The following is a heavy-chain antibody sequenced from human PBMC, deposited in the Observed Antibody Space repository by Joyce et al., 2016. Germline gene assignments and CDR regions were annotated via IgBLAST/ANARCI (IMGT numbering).Heavy chain of an antibody. CDR2: SYYNGNT. Sequence: QVQLQESGPGLVKPSETLSLTCTVSGGSSSGYYWSWIRQAPGKGLEWIGYSYYNGNTNHSPAFKSRVTSSVETSKNQFSLKLNSVTAADTATYYCARERGNILSGYGGFDLWGQGTLVAVSS. CDR3: ARERGNILSGYGGFDL. V-gene: IGHV4-59*01. CDR1: GGSSSGYY. D-gene: IGHD3-9*01. J-gene: IGHJ4*02.